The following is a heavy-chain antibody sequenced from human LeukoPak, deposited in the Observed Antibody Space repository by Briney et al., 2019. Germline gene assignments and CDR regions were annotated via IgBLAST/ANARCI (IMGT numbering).Heavy chain of an antibody. V-gene: IGHV5-51*01. D-gene: IGHD1-1*01. Sequence: GEALKISCKGSGYSSTSYWIAWVRQIRGKGREWMRTIYLGEFEPNNTQSFQGQVTISADQSISTDYLQWSRLKASETAMYYCAKRGLALTGTEEFDYWGQRTLVTVSS. CDR2: IYLGEFEP. J-gene: IGHJ4*02. CDR3: AKRGLALTGTEEFDY. CDR1: GYSSTSYW.